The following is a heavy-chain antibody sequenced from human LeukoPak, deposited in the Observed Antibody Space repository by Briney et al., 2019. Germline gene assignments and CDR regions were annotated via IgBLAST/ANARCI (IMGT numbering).Heavy chain of an antibody. J-gene: IGHJ4*02. CDR1: GVSISSGGYY. V-gene: IGHV4-61*08. CDR2: IHYSGST. D-gene: IGHD3-22*01. CDR3: ARSPGYYDKRNYFSGDFDY. Sequence: SQTLSLTCTVSGVSISSGGYYWNWIRQPPGKGLEWIGFIHYSGSTNYNPSLKSRVTISLDTSKSQFSLKLSSVTAADTAVYYCARSPGYYDKRNYFSGDFDYWGQGTLVTVSS.